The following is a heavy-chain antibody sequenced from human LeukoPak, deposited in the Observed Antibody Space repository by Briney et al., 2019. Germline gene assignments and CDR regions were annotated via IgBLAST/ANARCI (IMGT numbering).Heavy chain of an antibody. V-gene: IGHV3-9*01. Sequence: SGRSLRLSCAASGFTFDDYAMHWVRQAPGKGLEWVSGISWNSGSIGYADSVKGRFTISRDNAKNSMYLDMNSLRVEDTAVYYCVREGAKRGYSGYDAMYWGQGALVIVPS. CDR2: ISWNSGSI. D-gene: IGHD5-12*01. CDR1: GFTFDDYA. CDR3: VREGAKRGYSGYDAMY. J-gene: IGHJ4*02.